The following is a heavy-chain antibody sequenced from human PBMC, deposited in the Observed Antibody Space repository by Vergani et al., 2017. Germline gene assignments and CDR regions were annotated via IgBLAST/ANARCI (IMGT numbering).Heavy chain of an antibody. V-gene: IGHV3-21*04. CDR3: AREQRSGSAAGLPDI. CDR2: ISSSSSYI. Sequence: EVQLVESGGGLVKPGGSLRLSCAASGFTFSSYSMNWVRQAPGKGLEWVSSISSSSSYIYYADSVKGRFTISRDNAKNSLYLQMNSLRAEDTAVYYCAREQRSGSAAGLPDIWGQGTMVTVSS. CDR1: GFTFSSYS. D-gene: IGHD6-13*01. J-gene: IGHJ3*02.